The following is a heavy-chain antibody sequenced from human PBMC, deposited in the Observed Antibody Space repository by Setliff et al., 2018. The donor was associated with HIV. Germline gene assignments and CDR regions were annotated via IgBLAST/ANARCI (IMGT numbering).Heavy chain of an antibody. D-gene: IGHD3-10*01. CDR1: GYSFTNYW. CDR3: ARHGQYGSWSYYNRPFDY. J-gene: IGHJ4*02. V-gene: IGHV5-51*01. CDR2: IYPGDSDT. Sequence: PGESLKISCKGSGYSFTNYWVAWLRQIPGKGLECMGIIYPGDSDTRYSPSFQGQVTISADTSINTAYLQWSRRKASDTAMYYCARHGQYGSWSYYNRPFDYWGQGTLVTVSS.